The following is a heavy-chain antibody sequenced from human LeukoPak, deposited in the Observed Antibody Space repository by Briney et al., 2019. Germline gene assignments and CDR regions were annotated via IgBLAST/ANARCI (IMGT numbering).Heavy chain of an antibody. V-gene: IGHV1-46*01. Sequence: GASVKVSCKTSGYTFTDHYMHWVRQAPGQGLEWMGIINPSGGSTSYAQKFQGRVTMTRDMSTSTVYMELSSLTSEDTAVYYCARDEGESGSYLGAIVDPWGQGTLVTVSS. CDR3: ARDEGESGSYLGAIVDP. D-gene: IGHD1-26*01. CDR1: GYTFTDHY. CDR2: INPSGGST. J-gene: IGHJ5*02.